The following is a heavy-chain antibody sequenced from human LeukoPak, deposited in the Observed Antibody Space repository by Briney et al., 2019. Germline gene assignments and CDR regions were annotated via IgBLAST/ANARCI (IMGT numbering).Heavy chain of an antibody. CDR2: MNPNSGYS. CDR3: ARSKTGSLGNWFDL. Sequence: ASVKVSCKASGYTFTSYDINWVRLATGQGLEWMGWMNPNSGYSGYAQKFQARVTMARNTSISTAYMELSNLRFEDTAVYYCARSKTGSLGNWFDLWGQGTLVTVSS. D-gene: IGHD1-1*01. J-gene: IGHJ5*02. V-gene: IGHV1-8*01. CDR1: GYTFTSYD.